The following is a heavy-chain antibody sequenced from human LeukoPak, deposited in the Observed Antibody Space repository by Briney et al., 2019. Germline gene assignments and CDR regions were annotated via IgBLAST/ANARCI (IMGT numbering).Heavy chain of an antibody. CDR2: INPNSGGT. V-gene: IGHV1-2*02. Sequence: ASVKVSCKASGYTFTGYYMHWVRQAPGQGLEWMGWINPNSGGTNHAQKFQGRVTMTRDTSISTAYMELSRLRSDDTAVYYCARGSGNWNYYYYMDVWGKGTTVTVSS. CDR3: ARGSGNWNYYYYMDV. D-gene: IGHD4-23*01. CDR1: GYTFTGYY. J-gene: IGHJ6*03.